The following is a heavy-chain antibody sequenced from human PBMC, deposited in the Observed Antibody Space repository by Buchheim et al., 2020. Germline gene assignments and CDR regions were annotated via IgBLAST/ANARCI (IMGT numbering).Heavy chain of an antibody. Sequence: EVQLLESGGGLVQPGGSLRLSCAASGFTFSSYAMSWVRQAPGKGLEWVSASSGSGGSTYYADSVEGRFTISRDNSKHQLYLQMNSLRAEDTAVYYCAKDLASSSAGNFLYYYYYGMDVWGQGTT. V-gene: IGHV3-23*01. D-gene: IGHD6-6*01. CDR1: GFTFSSYA. J-gene: IGHJ6*02. CDR3: AKDLASSSAGNFLYYYYYGMDV. CDR2: SSGSGGST.